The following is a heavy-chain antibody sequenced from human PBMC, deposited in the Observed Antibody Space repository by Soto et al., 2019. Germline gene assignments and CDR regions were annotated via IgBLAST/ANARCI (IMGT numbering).Heavy chain of an antibody. Sequence: QVQLVQSGGEVKKPGASVKVSCKASGYTFSNYGITWVRQAPGQGLEWMGWISGYNANTIYAQKFEGRVTMTKDTNTAYMELRNLRFDDTAVYFCARERQWGPLPYWGQGTPVIVSS. V-gene: IGHV1-18*01. J-gene: IGHJ4*02. D-gene: IGHD1-26*01. CDR1: GYTFSNYG. CDR2: ISGYNANT. CDR3: ARERQWGPLPY.